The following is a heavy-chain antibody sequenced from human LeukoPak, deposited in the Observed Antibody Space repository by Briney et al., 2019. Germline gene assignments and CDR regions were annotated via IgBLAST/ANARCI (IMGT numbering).Heavy chain of an antibody. J-gene: IGHJ4*02. CDR2: ISSSSSYI. D-gene: IGHD6-13*01. V-gene: IGHV3-21*01. CDR3: ARNSSSRGGGTIDY. Sequence: GGSLRLSCAASGFTFSSYSMNWVRQAPGKGLEWVSSISSSSSYIYYADSVKGRFTISRDNAKNSLYLQMNSLRAEDTAVYYCARNSSSRGGGTIDYWGQGTLVTVSS. CDR1: GFTFSSYS.